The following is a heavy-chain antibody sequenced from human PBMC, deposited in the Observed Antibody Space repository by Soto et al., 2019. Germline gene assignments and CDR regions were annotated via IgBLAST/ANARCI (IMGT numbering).Heavy chain of an antibody. D-gene: IGHD2-15*01. J-gene: IGHJ3*02. CDR3: ARAYSDAFDI. CDR1: GFTFRDYY. V-gene: IGHV3-11*01. Sequence: LRLSCAASGFTFRDYYMTWIRQAPGKGLEWVSYISSSGTGIYYPDSVKGRFTISRDNAKNSLYLQMSSLRAEDTAVYYCARAYSDAFDIWGQGTMVTVSS. CDR2: ISSSGTGI.